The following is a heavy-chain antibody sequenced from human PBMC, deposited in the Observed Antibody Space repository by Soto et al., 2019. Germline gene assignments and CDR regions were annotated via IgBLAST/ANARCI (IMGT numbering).Heavy chain of an antibody. Sequence: QMQLVESGGGVVQPGRSLRLSCAASGFTFGAYTMHWVRQAPGKGLEWVAVISYDGKRERYADPVKGRFTVSRDNAESTLFLQMTSLRAEDTAGYDCARDGYSGRSDGFDIWGQGTMVTVSS. V-gene: IGHV3-30*14. CDR1: GFTFGAYT. CDR3: ARDGYSGRSDGFDI. CDR2: ISYDGKRE. D-gene: IGHD1-26*01. J-gene: IGHJ3*02.